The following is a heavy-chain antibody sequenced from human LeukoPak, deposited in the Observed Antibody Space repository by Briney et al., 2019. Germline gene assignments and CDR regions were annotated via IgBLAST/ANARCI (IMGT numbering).Heavy chain of an antibody. CDR1: GVSISSFY. Sequence: TSETLSLTCTVSGVSISSFYWSWIRQPAGKGLEWIGRIYTGGSNNYNPSLKSRVTMSVDTSKNQFSLKLSSVTAADTAVYYCARVLVKDSSSLLFDPWGQGTLVTVSS. V-gene: IGHV4-4*07. D-gene: IGHD6-13*01. J-gene: IGHJ5*02. CDR3: ARVLVKDSSSLLFDP. CDR2: IYTGGSN.